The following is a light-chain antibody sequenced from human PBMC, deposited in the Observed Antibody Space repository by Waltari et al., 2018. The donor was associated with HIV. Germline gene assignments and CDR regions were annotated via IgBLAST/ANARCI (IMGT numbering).Light chain of an antibody. CDR3: QQHNTYPLT. J-gene: IGKJ3*01. Sequence: DILLTQSPPFLAASVGDRVTISCRASQGIRSYLAWFQQKPGRAPKLLIFGATTLQSWVPSRFSGSGSGTQFTLTINSLQPEDFATYYCQQHNTYPLTFGPGT. CDR1: QGIRSY. V-gene: IGKV1-9*01. CDR2: GAT.